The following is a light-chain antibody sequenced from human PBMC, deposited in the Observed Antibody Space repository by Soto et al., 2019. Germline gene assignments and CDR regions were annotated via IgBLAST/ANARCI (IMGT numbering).Light chain of an antibody. CDR2: EGS. CDR3: CSYAGSRTISYV. Sequence: QSALTQPASVSGSPGQSITISCTGTSSDVGNYNLVSWYQQHPGKAPKLMIYEGSKRPSGVSNRFSGSKSANTASLTISGFQAEDVADYYCCSYAGSRTISYVFGTGTKVTVL. V-gene: IGLV2-23*03. CDR1: SSDVGNYNL. J-gene: IGLJ1*01.